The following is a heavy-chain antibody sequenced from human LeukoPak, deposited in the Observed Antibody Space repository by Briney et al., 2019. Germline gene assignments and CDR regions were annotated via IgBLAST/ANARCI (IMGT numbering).Heavy chain of an antibody. V-gene: IGHV3-7*01. J-gene: IGHJ5*02. CDR2: IKKDGSEK. CDR1: GFTFSNYW. CDR3: VREGGSGWYSGWFDP. D-gene: IGHD6-19*01. Sequence: GGSLRLSCAASGFTFSNYWMSWVRQAPGKGLEWVANIKKDGSEKKYVDAVKGRFTISRDNAENSLYLQMNSLRDEDTAIYYCVREGGSGWYSGWFDPWGQGTLVIVSS.